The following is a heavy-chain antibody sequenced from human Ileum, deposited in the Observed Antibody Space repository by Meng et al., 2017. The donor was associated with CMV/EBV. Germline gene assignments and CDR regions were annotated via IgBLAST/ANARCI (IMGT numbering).Heavy chain of an antibody. CDR1: GESFGDYY. Sequence: SETLSLTCAVYGESFGDYYWSWLRQPPGKGLEWIGEINRRGTTNYNPSLKSRVTISIDTSKTQFSLKVTSVTASDTAVYYCARGRSPIRWGQGALVTVSS. CDR3: ARGRSPIR. CDR2: INRRGTT. V-gene: IGHV4-34*01. J-gene: IGHJ4*02. D-gene: IGHD1-14*01.